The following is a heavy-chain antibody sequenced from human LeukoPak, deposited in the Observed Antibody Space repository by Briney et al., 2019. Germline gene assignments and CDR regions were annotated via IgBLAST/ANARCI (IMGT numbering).Heavy chain of an antibody. CDR2: IYYSGST. CDR3: ARDAAGTYYYYYMDV. V-gene: IGHV4-59*01. J-gene: IGHJ6*03. D-gene: IGHD6-19*01. CDR1: GGSISSYY. Sequence: PSETLSLTCTVSGGSISSYYWSWIRQPPGKGLEWIGYIYYSGSTNYNPSLKSRVTISVDTSKNQFSLKLSSVTAADTAVYYCARDAAGTYYYYYMDVWGKGTTVTVSS.